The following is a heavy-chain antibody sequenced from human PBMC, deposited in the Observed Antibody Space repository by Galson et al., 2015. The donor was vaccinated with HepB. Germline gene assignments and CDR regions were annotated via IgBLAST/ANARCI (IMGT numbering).Heavy chain of an antibody. J-gene: IGHJ6*02. CDR3: ARGGGYCSSTSCYSGYGMDV. V-gene: IGHV1-8*01. CDR2: MNPNSGNT. D-gene: IGHD2-2*01. CDR1: GYTFTSYD. Sequence: SVKVSCKASGYTFTSYDINWVRQAIGQGLEWMGWMNPNSGNTGYAQKFQGRVTMTRNTSISTAYMELRSLRSDDTAVYYCARGGGYCSSTSCYSGYGMDVWGQGTTVTVS.